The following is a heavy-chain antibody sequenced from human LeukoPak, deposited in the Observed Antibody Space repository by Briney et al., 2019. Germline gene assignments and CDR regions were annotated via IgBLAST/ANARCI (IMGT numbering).Heavy chain of an antibody. CDR3: AKDIQDIVVVPAAIGNAFDI. D-gene: IGHD2-2*02. CDR1: GFTFDDYA. V-gene: IGHV3-9*01. CDR2: ISWNTVTI. Sequence: SLLLSCAASGFTFDDYAMHWVRQAPGKGREGVSGISWNTVTIGYADSVKPRFTISRDNAKNSLYLQMNSLRAEDTALYYCAKDIQDIVVVPAAIGNAFDIWGQGTMVTVSS. J-gene: IGHJ3*02.